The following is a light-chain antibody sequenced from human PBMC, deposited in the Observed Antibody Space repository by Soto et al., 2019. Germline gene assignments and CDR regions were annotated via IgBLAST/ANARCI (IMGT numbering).Light chain of an antibody. CDR2: DVH. J-gene: IGLJ2*01. CDR3: SSYTSRSTVI. V-gene: IGLV2-14*01. Sequence: QSALTQPASVSGSPGQSITISCTGTNNDVGGFNFVSWYQQRPGKVPKLPIYDVHDRPSGVSNRFSGSRSANTPSLTISGLQAEDEADYYCSSYTSRSTVIFGGGTQVTVL. CDR1: NNDVGGFNF.